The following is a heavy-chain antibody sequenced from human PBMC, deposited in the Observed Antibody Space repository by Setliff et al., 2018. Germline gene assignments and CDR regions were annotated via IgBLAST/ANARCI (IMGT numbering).Heavy chain of an antibody. Sequence: ASVKVSCKTSGYSFINYGLSWMRQAPGQGLEWVGWISGYNGNTDYAQNLQGRVTITADESTSTAYMELSSLRSEDTAVYYCARSIPDSYGSGARYLNWFDPWGQGTLVTVSS. D-gene: IGHD5-18*01. CDR1: GYSFINYG. CDR3: ARSIPDSYGSGARYLNWFDP. J-gene: IGHJ5*02. V-gene: IGHV1-18*01. CDR2: ISGYNGNT.